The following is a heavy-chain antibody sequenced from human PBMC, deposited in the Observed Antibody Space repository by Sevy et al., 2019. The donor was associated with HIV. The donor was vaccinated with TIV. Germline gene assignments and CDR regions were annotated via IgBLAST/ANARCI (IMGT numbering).Heavy chain of an antibody. V-gene: IGHV4-59*08. D-gene: IGHD1-26*01. CDR2: TYYIGHI. J-gene: IGHJ4*02. CDR3: AGENAWGRGYS. Sequence: SETLSLTGTVSVGSITSLYGNWFRQPPGKGLEWIANTYYIGHINYNPPLKSRVTLSLDTSKNQFSLRLSSVTAADTAMYYCAGENAWGRGYSWGQGTLVTVSS. CDR1: VGSITSLY.